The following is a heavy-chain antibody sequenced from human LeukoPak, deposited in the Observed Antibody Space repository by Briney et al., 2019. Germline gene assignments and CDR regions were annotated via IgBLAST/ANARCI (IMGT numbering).Heavy chain of an antibody. J-gene: IGHJ4*02. V-gene: IGHV3-7*01. Sequence: GGSLRLSCVASGFTFNTYNMNWVRQPPGTALEWVANIRQDGSERYYVDSVKGRFTISRDIAKQSVFLQMNSLRAEDTAVYYCARLSAMVRGPEDIFYFEFWGLGTLVTVSA. CDR3: ARLSAMVRGPEDIFYFEF. CDR1: GFTFNTYN. CDR2: IRQDGSER. D-gene: IGHD3-10*01.